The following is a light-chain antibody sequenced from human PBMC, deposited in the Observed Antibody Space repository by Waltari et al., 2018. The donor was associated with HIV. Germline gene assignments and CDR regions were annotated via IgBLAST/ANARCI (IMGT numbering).Light chain of an antibody. Sequence: QSALTQPRSVSGSPGQSVNISCPGTSSDLGGYNYVSWYQQHPGKAPKLMIYDCSKRPSGVPDRFSGSKSGNTASLTISGLQAEDEADYYCCSYAGSSYVFGTGTKVTVL. CDR1: SSDLGGYNY. CDR2: DCS. CDR3: CSYAGSSYV. J-gene: IGLJ1*01. V-gene: IGLV2-11*01.